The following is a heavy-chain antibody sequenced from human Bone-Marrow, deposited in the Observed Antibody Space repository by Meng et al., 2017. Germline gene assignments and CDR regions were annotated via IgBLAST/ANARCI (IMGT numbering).Heavy chain of an antibody. D-gene: IGHD2-15*01. J-gene: IGHJ5*02. V-gene: IGHV4-34*01. Sequence: QAQLQQWGAGLVKPSETLSLTCAVYGGSFSGYYWSWIRQPPGKGLEWIGEINHSGSTNYNPSLKSRVTISVDTSKNQFSLKLSSVTAADTAVYYCASGYCSGGSCQVGWFDPWGQGTLVTVSS. CDR1: GGSFSGYY. CDR3: ASGYCSGGSCQVGWFDP. CDR2: INHSGST.